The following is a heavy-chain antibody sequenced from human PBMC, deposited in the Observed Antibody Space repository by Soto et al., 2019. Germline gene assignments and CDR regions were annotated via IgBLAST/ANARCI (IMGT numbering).Heavy chain of an antibody. CDR3: ARVGATYRAYYYYGMDV. D-gene: IGHD5-12*01. CDR2: IWYDGSNK. J-gene: IGHJ6*02. CDR1: GFTFSSYG. Sequence: GVSLRLSCAASGFTFSSYGMHWVRQAPGKGLEWVAVIWYDGSNKYYADSVKGRFTISRDNSKNTLYLQMNSLRAEDTAVYYCARVGATYRAYYYYGMDVRGQGTTVTVSS. V-gene: IGHV3-33*01.